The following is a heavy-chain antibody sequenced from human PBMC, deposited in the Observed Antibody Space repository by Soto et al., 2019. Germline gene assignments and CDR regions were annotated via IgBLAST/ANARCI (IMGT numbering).Heavy chain of an antibody. D-gene: IGHD3-3*01. V-gene: IGHV4-34*01. CDR2: INHTGGT. CDR3: ATRITVFGLLIPPFDP. J-gene: IGHJ5*02. CDR1: GGSVNGYY. Sequence: SETLSLTCAVYGGSVNGYYWKWIRQPPGKGLEWIGEINHTGGTHYNPSLKSRVTMSVDTSKNQFSLRLSSVTAADTAIYYCATRITVFGLLIPPFDPWGQGTQVTAPQ.